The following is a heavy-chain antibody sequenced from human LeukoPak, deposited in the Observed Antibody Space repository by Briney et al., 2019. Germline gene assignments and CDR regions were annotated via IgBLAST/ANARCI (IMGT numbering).Heavy chain of an antibody. J-gene: IGHJ5*02. D-gene: IGHD3-10*01. CDR1: GGSISTMSISTSTYY. CDR2: IYYSGST. Sequence: SETLSLTCIVSGGSISTMSISTSTYYWGWIRQPPGKGLEWIGSIYYSGSTYYNPSLKSRVTISVDTSKNQFSLKLSSVTAADTAVYYCARVISRAVANYYGSGSYYNRKGWFDPWGQGTLVTVSS. V-gene: IGHV4-39*07. CDR3: ARVISRAVANYYGSGSYYNRKGWFDP.